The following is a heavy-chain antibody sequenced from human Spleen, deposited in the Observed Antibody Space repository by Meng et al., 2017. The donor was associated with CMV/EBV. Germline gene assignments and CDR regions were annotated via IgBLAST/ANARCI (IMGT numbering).Heavy chain of an antibody. CDR2: IYWNDDK. V-gene: IGHV2-5*01. CDR3: AHRAYTMSSWFDY. D-gene: IGHD6-6*01. Sequence: SGPTLVKPTQTLTLTCSFSGFSFTTRGVGVGWIRQPPGKALEWLALIYWNDDKHYSPSLRSMLTITKDTSKNQVVLTVTNVDPVDSATYYCAHRAYTMSSWFDYWGQGTLVTVSS. CDR1: GFSFTTRGVG. J-gene: IGHJ4*02.